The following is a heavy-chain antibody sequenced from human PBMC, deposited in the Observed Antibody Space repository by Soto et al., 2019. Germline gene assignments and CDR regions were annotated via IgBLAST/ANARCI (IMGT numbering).Heavy chain of an antibody. CDR3: ARGPFGDAAMVTNYFDY. CDR2: LSYDANNK. D-gene: IGHD5-18*01. CDR1: GFTLSNYA. V-gene: IGHV3-30-3*01. Sequence: GSLRLSCAASGFTLSNYAIHWVRQAPGKGLEWVAVLSYDANNKHYADSVKGRFTISRDNSKNTLYLQMNSLRPEDTAVYYCARGPFGDAAMVTNYFDYWGQGTLVTVSS. J-gene: IGHJ4*02.